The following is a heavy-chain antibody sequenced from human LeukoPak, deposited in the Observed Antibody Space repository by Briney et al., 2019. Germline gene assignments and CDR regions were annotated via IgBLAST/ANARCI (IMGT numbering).Heavy chain of an antibody. V-gene: IGHV4-59*08. CDR2: IYYSGST. J-gene: IGHJ3*02. CDR3: ARRYYDYVWGSYPEGAFDI. D-gene: IGHD3-16*02. Sequence: SSETLSLTCTVSGGSISSYYWSWIRQPPGKGLEWIGYIYYSGSTNYNPSLKSRVTISVDTSKNQFSLKLSSVTAADTAVYYCARRYYDYVWGSYPEGAFDIWGQGTMVTVSS. CDR1: GGSISSYY.